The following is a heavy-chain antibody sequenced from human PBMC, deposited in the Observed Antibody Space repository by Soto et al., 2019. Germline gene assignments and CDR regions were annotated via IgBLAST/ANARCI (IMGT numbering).Heavy chain of an antibody. CDR1: GFSLTTSGMG. Sequence: SGPTLVNPXQTLTLTCTFSGFSLTTSGMGVTWIRQPPGKALEWLAVIDWDDDKFYSSSLKPRLTLSKDTAKNQVVLTMTNMDPVDSATYYCARTTHHGSGTSGTSAYFYAMDVWGQGTTVTVSS. V-gene: IGHV2-70*01. CDR3: ARTTHHGSGTSGTSAYFYAMDV. CDR2: IDWDDDK. D-gene: IGHD3-10*01. J-gene: IGHJ6*02.